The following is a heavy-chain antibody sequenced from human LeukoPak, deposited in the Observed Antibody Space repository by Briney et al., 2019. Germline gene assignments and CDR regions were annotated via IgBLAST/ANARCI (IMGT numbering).Heavy chain of an antibody. CDR2: IYYSGST. Sequence: PSETLSLTCNVSGGSINRHYWTWIRQTPQRGLEWIGYIYYSGSTNYNPSLKSRVTISVDTSKNQFSLKLSSVTAADTAVYYCARDYSPGIAAAGTNWYFDLWGRGTLVTVSS. V-gene: IGHV4-59*11. CDR3: ARDYSPGIAAAGTNWYFDL. J-gene: IGHJ2*01. D-gene: IGHD6-13*01. CDR1: GGSINRHY.